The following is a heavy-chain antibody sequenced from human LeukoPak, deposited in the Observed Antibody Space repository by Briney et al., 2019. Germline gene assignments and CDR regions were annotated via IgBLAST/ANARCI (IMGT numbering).Heavy chain of an antibody. D-gene: IGHD4-17*01. CDR2: ISAYNGNT. V-gene: IGHV1-18*01. Sequence: ASVKVSCKASGYTFTSYGISWVRQAPGQGLEWMGWISAYNGNTNYAQKLQGRVTMTTDTSTSTAYMELRSLRSDDTAVYYCGRVGNGDYTQRVFDYWGQGTLVTVSS. J-gene: IGHJ4*02. CDR1: GYTFTSYG. CDR3: GRVGNGDYTQRVFDY.